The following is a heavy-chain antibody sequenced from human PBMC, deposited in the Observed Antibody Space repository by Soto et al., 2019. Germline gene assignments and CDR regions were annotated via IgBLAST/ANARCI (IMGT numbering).Heavy chain of an antibody. CDR1: GFTFRNYD. J-gene: IGHJ6*02. Sequence: EVQLVESGGGLVQPGGSLRLSCEASGFTFRNYDMHWVRQGTGKGLEWVSGISAAGDPDYADSVEGRFTISRENAQNSFCLQRNSLRVGDTAGYYGARTDRDCDGRDVWGQGTTVIVSS. CDR2: ISAAGDP. V-gene: IGHV3-13*05. CDR3: ARTDRDCDGRDV. D-gene: IGHD2-21*02.